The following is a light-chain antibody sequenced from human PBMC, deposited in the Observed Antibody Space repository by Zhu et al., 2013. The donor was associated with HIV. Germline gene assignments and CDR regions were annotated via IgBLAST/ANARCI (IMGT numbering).Light chain of an antibody. CDR1: QKISSRY. V-gene: IGKV3-20*01. Sequence: EIVLTQSPDTLSLSPGERATLSCRASQKISSRYLAWYQQQPGQPPRLLIYATSSRASGIPDRFSGSGSGTDFTLIITRLETEDFAVYYCQQYETSSYTFGQGTKLEIK. J-gene: IGKJ2*01. CDR2: ATS. CDR3: QQYETSSYT.